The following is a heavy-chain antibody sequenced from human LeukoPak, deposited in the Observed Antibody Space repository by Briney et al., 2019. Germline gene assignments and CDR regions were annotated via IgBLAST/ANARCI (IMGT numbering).Heavy chain of an antibody. CDR2: INPNSGDT. J-gene: IGHJ5*02. V-gene: IGHV1-2*02. D-gene: IGHD6-13*01. CDR3: ARGKLAAPGRTGYNWFDP. CDR1: GYTFTGYY. Sequence: GASVKVSCKASGYTFTGYYIHWVRQAPGQGLEWMGWINPNSGDTNYAQKFRGRVTMPRDASITTAYMELSGLRSDDTAIYYCARGKLAAPGRTGYNWFDPWGQGTLVTVSS.